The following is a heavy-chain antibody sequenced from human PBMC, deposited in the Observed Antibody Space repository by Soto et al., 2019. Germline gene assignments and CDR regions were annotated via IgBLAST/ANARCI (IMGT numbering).Heavy chain of an antibody. V-gene: IGHV3-9*01. D-gene: IGHD3-10*02. CDR2: ISWNSDVK. J-gene: IGHJ4*02. CDR1: GFTFEDSV. CDR3: ARSGDNYNVLDY. Sequence: GGSLRLSCVVSGFTFEDSVMHWVRQVPGKGLEWVSGISWNSDVKGYADSVRGRFTISRDNARNSLFLQMTSLRGEDTAIYFCARSGDNYNVLDYWGPGTPVTVSS.